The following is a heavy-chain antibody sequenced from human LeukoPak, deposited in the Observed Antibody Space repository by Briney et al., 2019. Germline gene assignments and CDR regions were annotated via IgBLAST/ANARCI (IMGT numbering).Heavy chain of an antibody. CDR1: GGSISSGGYY. CDR3: ARVYGMIVVESL. J-gene: IGHJ4*02. D-gene: IGHD3-22*01. V-gene: IGHV4-30-2*01. Sequence: PSETLSLTCTVSGGSISSGGYYWSWIRQPPGKGLEWIGYIYHSGSTYYNPSLKSRVTISVDTSKNQFSLKLSSVTAADTAVYYCARVYGMIVVESLWGQGTLVTVSS. CDR2: IYHSGST.